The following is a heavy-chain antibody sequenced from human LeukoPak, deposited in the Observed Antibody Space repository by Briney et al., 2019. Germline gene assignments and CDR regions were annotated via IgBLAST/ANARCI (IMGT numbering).Heavy chain of an antibody. J-gene: IGHJ4*02. CDR3: ARDRWMFDY. CDR1: GFTFSSYG. D-gene: IGHD2-2*03. Sequence: PGGSLRLSCAASGFTFSSYGMHWVRQAPGKGLEWVAVIWYDGSNKYYADSVKGRFTISRDNSKNTLFLQMDSLRAEDTAVYYCARDRWMFDYWGQGTLVTVSS. V-gene: IGHV3-33*01. CDR2: IWYDGSNK.